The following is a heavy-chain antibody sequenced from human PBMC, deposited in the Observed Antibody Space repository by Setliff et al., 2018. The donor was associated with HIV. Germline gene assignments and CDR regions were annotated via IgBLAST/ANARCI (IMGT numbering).Heavy chain of an antibody. CDR2: ISNTGNT. Sequence: SETLSLTCTVSGGSISNYYWSWIRQSPGKGLEWIGYISNTGNTKYNPSLKSRVTIAGDTSKNQFSLKLSSVTAADTAVYYCARHSGPSSGFRWFDPWGQGTLVTVSS. J-gene: IGHJ5*02. D-gene: IGHD3-22*01. CDR1: GGSISNYY. V-gene: IGHV4-59*08. CDR3: ARHSGPSSGFRWFDP.